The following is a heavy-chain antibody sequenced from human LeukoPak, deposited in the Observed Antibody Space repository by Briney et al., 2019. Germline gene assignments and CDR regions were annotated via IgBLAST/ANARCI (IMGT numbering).Heavy chain of an antibody. D-gene: IGHD5-18*01. CDR2: IHHSGST. V-gene: IGHV4-34*01. J-gene: IGHJ6*02. CDR3: ARVRIQLWYPHYYYGMDV. Sequence: SETLSLTCAVYGGSFSGYYCSWIRQPPGKGREWIGEIHHSGSTNYNPSLKSRVTISVDTSKNQFSLKLSSVTAADTAVYYCARVRIQLWYPHYYYGMDVWGQGTTVTVSS. CDR1: GGSFSGYY.